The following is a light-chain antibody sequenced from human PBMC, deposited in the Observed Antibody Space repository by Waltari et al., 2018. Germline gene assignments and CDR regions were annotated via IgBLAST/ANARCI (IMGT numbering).Light chain of an antibody. Sequence: QTVVTQEPSFSVSPGGTVTLTCGLSSGSVSTSSYPSWYQQTPGQAPRTLIYNTNTRSSGVPDRFSGSILGNKAALTITGAQADDECDYYCVLYMGRGIRVFGGGTKLTVL. J-gene: IGLJ2*01. CDR2: NTN. CDR3: VLYMGRGIRV. CDR1: SGSVSTSSY. V-gene: IGLV8-61*01.